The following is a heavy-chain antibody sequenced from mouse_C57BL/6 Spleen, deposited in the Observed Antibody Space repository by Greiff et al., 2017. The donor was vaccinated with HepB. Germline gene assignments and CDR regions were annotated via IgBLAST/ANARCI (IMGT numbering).Heavy chain of an antibody. J-gene: IGHJ2*01. V-gene: IGHV1-82*01. D-gene: IGHD2-3*01. CDR2: IYPGDGDT. Sequence: QVQLKESGPELVKPGASVKISCKASGYAFSSSWMNWVKQRPGKGLEWIGRIYPGDGDTNYNGKFKGKATLTADKSSSTAYMQLSSLTSEDSAVYFCAIIYPIFDYWGQGTTLTVSS. CDR1: GYAFSSSW. CDR3: AIIYPIFDY.